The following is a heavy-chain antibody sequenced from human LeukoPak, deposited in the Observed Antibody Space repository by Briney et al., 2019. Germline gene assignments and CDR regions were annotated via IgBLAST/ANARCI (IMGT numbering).Heavy chain of an antibody. CDR3: ARRASYSSGWF. CDR1: GYSFTSYW. Sequence: GASLKISCKGSGYSFTSYWIGWGRRMPGKGLEWMGMIYPGDSDTRYSPSFQGQVTISADKSISTAYLQWSSLKASDTAMYYCARRASYSSGWFWGQGTLVTVSS. CDR2: IYPGDSDT. V-gene: IGHV5-51*01. D-gene: IGHD6-19*01. J-gene: IGHJ1*01.